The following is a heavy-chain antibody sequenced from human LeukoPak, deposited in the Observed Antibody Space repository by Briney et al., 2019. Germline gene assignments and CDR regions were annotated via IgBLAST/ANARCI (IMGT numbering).Heavy chain of an antibody. V-gene: IGHV3-33*06. CDR2: IWHDGSND. Sequence: PGGSLRLSCAASGFIFSSYGMHWVRQAPGKGLEWVARIWHDGSNDDYADSVKGRFTISRDNPKNTLYLQMNSLRAEDTAIYYCAKVTGDYYDTSGAFDYWGQGTLVTVSS. J-gene: IGHJ4*02. CDR3: AKVTGDYYDTSGAFDY. CDR1: GFIFSSYG. D-gene: IGHD3-22*01.